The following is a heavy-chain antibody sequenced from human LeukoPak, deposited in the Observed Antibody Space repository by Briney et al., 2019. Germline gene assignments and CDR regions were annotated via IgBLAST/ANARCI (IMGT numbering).Heavy chain of an antibody. V-gene: IGHV4-34*01. J-gene: IGHJ4*02. CDR3: ARQRRALYYYDSSGQFLFDY. D-gene: IGHD3-22*01. CDR2: INHSGST. Sequence: SETLSLTCAVYGGSFSGYYRSWIRQPPGKGLEWIGEINHSGSTNYNPSLKSRVTISVDTSKNQFSLKLSSVTAADTAVYYCARQRRALYYYDSSGQFLFDYWGQGTLVTVSS. CDR1: GGSFSGYY.